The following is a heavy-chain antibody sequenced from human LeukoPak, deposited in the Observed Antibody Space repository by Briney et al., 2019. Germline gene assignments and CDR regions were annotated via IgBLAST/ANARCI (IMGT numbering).Heavy chain of an antibody. Sequence: SVKVSCKASGGAFSSYAISWVRQAPGQGLEWMGGIIPIFATPNYAQKFQGRVTITADESTSTAYMELNRLRSADTAVYFCAQVAMGTSDFDFWGQGTLVTVSS. CDR2: IIPIFATP. CDR1: GGAFSSYA. J-gene: IGHJ4*02. V-gene: IGHV1-69*13. D-gene: IGHD1/OR15-1a*01. CDR3: AQVAMGTSDFDF.